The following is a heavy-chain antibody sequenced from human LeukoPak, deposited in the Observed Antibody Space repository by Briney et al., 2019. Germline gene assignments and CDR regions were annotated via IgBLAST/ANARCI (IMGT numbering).Heavy chain of an antibody. CDR1: GFTFSSYA. J-gene: IGHJ4*02. Sequence: PGRSLRLSCAASGFTFSSYAMHWVRQAPGKGLEWVAVISYDGSNKYYADSVKGRFTISRDNSKNTLYLQMNSLRAEDTAVYYCARAGSSSWLGVDYWGQGTLVTVSS. CDR2: ISYDGSNK. CDR3: ARAGSSSWLGVDY. D-gene: IGHD6-13*01. V-gene: IGHV3-30*04.